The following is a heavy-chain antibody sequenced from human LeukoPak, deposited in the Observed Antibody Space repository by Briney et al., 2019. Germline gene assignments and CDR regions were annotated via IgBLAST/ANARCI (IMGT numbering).Heavy chain of an antibody. CDR2: IYYSGST. Sequence: TASETLSLTCTVSGVSISSGGYYWSWIRQHPGKGLEWIGYIYYSGSTYYNPSLKSRVTISVNTSKNQFSLKLSSVTAADTAVYYCARIALTGYGNWFDPWGQGTLVTVSS. J-gene: IGHJ5*02. CDR3: ARIALTGYGNWFDP. V-gene: IGHV4-31*03. CDR1: GVSISSGGYY. D-gene: IGHD3-9*01.